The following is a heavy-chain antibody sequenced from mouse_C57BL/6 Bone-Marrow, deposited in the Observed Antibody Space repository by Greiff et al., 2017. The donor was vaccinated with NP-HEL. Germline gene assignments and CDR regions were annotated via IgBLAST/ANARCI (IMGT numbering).Heavy chain of an antibody. J-gene: IGHJ3*01. V-gene: IGHV1-81*01. Sequence: VKLQESGAELARPGASVKLSCKASGYTFTSYGISWVKQRTGQGLEWIGEIYPRSGNTYYNEKFKGKATLTADKSSSTAYMELRSLTSEDSAVYFCARRIYYDYDGGLYWGQGTLVTVSA. CDR2: IYPRSGNT. D-gene: IGHD2-4*01. CDR1: GYTFTSYG. CDR3: ARRIYYDYDGGLY.